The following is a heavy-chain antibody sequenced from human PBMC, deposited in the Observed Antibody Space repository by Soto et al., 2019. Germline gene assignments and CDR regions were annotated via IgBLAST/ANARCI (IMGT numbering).Heavy chain of an antibody. J-gene: IGHJ6*02. D-gene: IGHD6-19*01. CDR2: INHSGST. CDR1: GGSFSGYY. Sequence: SETLSLTCAVYGGSFSGYYWSWIRQPPGKGLEWIGEINHSGSTNYNPSLKSRVTISVDTSKNQFSLKLSSVTAADTAVYYCARGWKVAGTREGVQVYYYYYGMDVWGQGTTVTVSS. V-gene: IGHV4-34*01. CDR3: ARGWKVAGTREGVQVYYYYYGMDV.